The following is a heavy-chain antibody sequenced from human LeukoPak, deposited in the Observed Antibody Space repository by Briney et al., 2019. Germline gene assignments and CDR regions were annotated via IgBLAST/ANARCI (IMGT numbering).Heavy chain of an antibody. V-gene: IGHV3-9*01. CDR3: AKGWYFDL. CDR1: GFTFDDYA. J-gene: IGHJ2*01. Sequence: PGGSLRLSCAASGFTFDDYAMHGVRQAPGKGLEWVSGISWNSGSIGYADSVKGRFTISRDNAKNSLYLQMNSLRAEDTALYYCAKGWYFDLWGRGTLVTVSS. CDR2: ISWNSGSI.